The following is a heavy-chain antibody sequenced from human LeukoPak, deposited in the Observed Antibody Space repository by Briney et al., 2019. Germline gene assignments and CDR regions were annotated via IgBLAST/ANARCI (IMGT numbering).Heavy chain of an antibody. CDR3: AKGGSTSWYYYYYMDV. D-gene: IGHD2-2*01. CDR1: GFTVISNY. CDR2: ISGSGGST. Sequence: GGSLRLSCAASGFTVISNYMSWVRQAPGKGLEWVSAISGSGGSTYYADSVKGRFTISRDNSRNTLYLQMNSLRAEDTAVYYCAKGGSTSWYYYYYMDVWGKGTTVTVSS. J-gene: IGHJ6*03. V-gene: IGHV3-23*01.